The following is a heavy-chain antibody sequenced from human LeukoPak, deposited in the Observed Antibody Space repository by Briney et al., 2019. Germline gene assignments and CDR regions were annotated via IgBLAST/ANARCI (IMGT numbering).Heavy chain of an antibody. CDR2: INPDGRAT. Sequence: GGSLRLSCAASGFTFSTSWMSWVRQAPGKGLEWLANINPDGRATFYVDSVKGRFIISRDNAKNSLFLQMSSLREDDTALYYWASSQDSVGIDWGQGTVVTVYS. J-gene: IGHJ1*01. CDR3: ASSQDSVGID. CDR1: GFTFSTSW. V-gene: IGHV3-7*01. D-gene: IGHD2-15*01.